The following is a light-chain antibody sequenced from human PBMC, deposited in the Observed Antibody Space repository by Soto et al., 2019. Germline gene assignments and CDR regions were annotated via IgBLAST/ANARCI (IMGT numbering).Light chain of an antibody. CDR3: LLYDGSGVV. J-gene: IGLJ2*01. V-gene: IGLV7-43*01. Sequence: QAVVTQEPSLTVSPGGTVTLTCASSTGAVTSGHYPNWFQQKPGQAPRALLYSTSKKHSWTPVRFSGSLLGGKAAPTLSGVRPEDEAEYYCLLYDGSGVVFGGGTKLTVL. CDR1: TGAVTSGHY. CDR2: STS.